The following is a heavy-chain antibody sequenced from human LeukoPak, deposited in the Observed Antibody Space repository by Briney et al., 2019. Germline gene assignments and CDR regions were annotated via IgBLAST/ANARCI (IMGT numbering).Heavy chain of an antibody. V-gene: IGHV3-23*01. CDR1: GITLSNYG. Sequence: GGSLRLSCVVSGITLSNYGMSWVRQAPGKGLEWVSGISERGGSTNYADSVKGRFIISRDTSKNTVYLQMNSLRVEDTAVYFCAKRGIVIRAVIIIGFHKEAYYFDYWGQGILVTVSP. CDR2: ISERGGST. J-gene: IGHJ4*02. CDR3: AKRGIVIRAVIIIGFHKEAYYFDY. D-gene: IGHD3-10*01.